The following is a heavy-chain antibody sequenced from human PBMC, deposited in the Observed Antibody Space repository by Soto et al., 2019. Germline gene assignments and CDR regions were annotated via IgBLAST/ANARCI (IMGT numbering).Heavy chain of an antibody. CDR3: ASIWFGDFDY. J-gene: IGHJ4*01. CDR1: GGSISSADYY. CDR2: FHSSGAT. V-gene: IGHV4-30-4*01. Sequence: QVQLQESGPGLVKPSQTLSLTCTVSGGSISSADYYWSWIRQPPGKGLEWIGYFHSSGATYKDPSRTSRVTISVDTSKNQIPLKLDSVTAADTAVYYCASIWFGDFDYWGHGTLVTVSS. D-gene: IGHD3-10*01.